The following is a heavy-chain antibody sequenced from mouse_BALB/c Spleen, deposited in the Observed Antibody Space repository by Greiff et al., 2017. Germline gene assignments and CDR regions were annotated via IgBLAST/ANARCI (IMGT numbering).Heavy chain of an antibody. CDR3: ARSGGFAMDY. D-gene: IGHD3-2*02. CDR1: GFTFSSFG. J-gene: IGHJ4*01. CDR2: SSSGSRTI. Sequence: EVKLVESGGGLVQPGGSRKLSCAASGFTFSSFGMHWVRQAPEKGLEWVAYSSSGSRTIYYADTVKGRFTISRDNPKNTLFLQMTSLRSEDTAMYYCARSGGFAMDYWGQGTSVTVSS. V-gene: IGHV5-17*02.